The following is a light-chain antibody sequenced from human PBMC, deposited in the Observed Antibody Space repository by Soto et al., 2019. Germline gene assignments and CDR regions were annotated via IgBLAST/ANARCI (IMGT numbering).Light chain of an antibody. Sequence: EIVMTQSPATLSLSPWERATLSCRASQSVSSNLAWYQQKPGQAPRVLIYGASTRATNIPARFSGSGSGTDFTLTISSLQSEDFALYYCQQRSNWPITFGQGTRLEIK. CDR2: GAS. V-gene: IGKV3-15*01. CDR3: QQRSNWPIT. CDR1: QSVSSN. J-gene: IGKJ5*01.